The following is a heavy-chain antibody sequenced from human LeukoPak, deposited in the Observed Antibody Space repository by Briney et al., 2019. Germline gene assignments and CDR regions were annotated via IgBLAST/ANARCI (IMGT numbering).Heavy chain of an antibody. CDR1: GGSISSYD. CDR2: IYNSGST. J-gene: IGHJ4*02. Sequence: SETLSLTCTVSGGSISSYDWSWIRQPPGKGLEWIGYIYNSGSTNYNPSLKSRVTISVDTTKNQFSLKLTSVTAADTAVYYCARVAREGYNLWGRGTLVTVSS. CDR3: ARVAREGYNL. V-gene: IGHV4-59*01. D-gene: IGHD5-24*01.